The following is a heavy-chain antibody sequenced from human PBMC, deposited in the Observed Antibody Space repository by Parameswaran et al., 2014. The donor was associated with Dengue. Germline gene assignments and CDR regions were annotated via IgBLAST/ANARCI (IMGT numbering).Heavy chain of an antibody. J-gene: IGHJ3*02. Sequence: WVRQAPGQGLEWMGVIIPLFGAANYAQKFQGRVTITADKSTTTAYMELSSLRSEDTAMYYCAKDPGFHYDTTGYYRAFDIWAKGQWSPSPQ. CDR3: AKDPGFHYDTTGYYRAFDI. CDR2: IIPLFGAA. V-gene: IGHV1-69*06. D-gene: IGHD3-22*01.